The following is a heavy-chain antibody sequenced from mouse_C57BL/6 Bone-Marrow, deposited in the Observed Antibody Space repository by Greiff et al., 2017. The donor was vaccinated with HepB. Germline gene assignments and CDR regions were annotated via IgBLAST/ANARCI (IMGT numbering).Heavy chain of an antibody. J-gene: IGHJ3*01. Sequence: EVKLVESGGGLVQPKGSLKLSCAASGFSFKTYAMNWVRQAPGKGLEWVARIRSKSNNYATYYADSVKDRFTISRDDSESMLYLQMNNLKTEDTAMYYGVRQEYYGNVFAYWGQGTLVTVSA. CDR3: VRQEYYGNVFAY. CDR2: IRSKSNNYAT. CDR1: GFSFKTYA. D-gene: IGHD2-1*01. V-gene: IGHV10-1*01.